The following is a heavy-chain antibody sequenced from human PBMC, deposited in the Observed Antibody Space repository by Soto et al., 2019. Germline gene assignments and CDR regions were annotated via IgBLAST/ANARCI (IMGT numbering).Heavy chain of an antibody. CDR2: ISAYNGNT. CDR3: ARDRPSANQIVVVNY. Sequence: ASVKVSCKASGYTFTSYGISWVRQAPGQGLEWMGWISAYNGNTNYAQKLQGRVTMTTDTSTSTAYMELRSLRSDDTAVYYCARDRPSANQIVVVNYWGQGTLVTVSS. J-gene: IGHJ4*02. V-gene: IGHV1-18*01. CDR1: GYTFTSYG. D-gene: IGHD3-22*01.